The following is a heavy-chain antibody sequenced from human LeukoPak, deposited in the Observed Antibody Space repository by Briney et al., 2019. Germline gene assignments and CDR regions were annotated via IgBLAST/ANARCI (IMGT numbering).Heavy chain of an antibody. Sequence: GGSLRLSCAASGFTISSYWMNWVRQAPGKGLEWVANVDPDGSGKYYIDSVKGRFTVSRDNAKNSLYLQMTSLRAEDTAVYYCAKAEGQRRISTMIVVVAPDYWGQGTLVTVSS. D-gene: IGHD3-22*01. CDR3: AKAEGQRRISTMIVVVAPDY. CDR1: GFTISSYW. CDR2: VDPDGSGK. V-gene: IGHV3-7*03. J-gene: IGHJ4*02.